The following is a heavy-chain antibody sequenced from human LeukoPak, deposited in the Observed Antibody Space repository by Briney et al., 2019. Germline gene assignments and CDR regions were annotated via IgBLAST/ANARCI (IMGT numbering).Heavy chain of an antibody. Sequence: GGSLRLSCAASGFIVSSSYMTWVRQAPGKGLEWVSLIYIGNTTYYADSVKGQFTISRDNSKNTLYLQMNSLRAEDTALYYCARDNPTGVGVSMDVWGKGTMVTVSS. CDR3: ARDNPTGVGVSMDV. CDR1: GFIVSSSY. J-gene: IGHJ6*03. D-gene: IGHD1-1*01. CDR2: IYIGNTT. V-gene: IGHV3-53*01.